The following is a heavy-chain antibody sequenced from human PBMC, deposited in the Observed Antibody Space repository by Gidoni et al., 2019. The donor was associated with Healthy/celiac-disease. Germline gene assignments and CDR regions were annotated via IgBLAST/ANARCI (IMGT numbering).Heavy chain of an antibody. CDR1: GYTFTSYG. D-gene: IGHD3-10*01. CDR3: ARDSRYYDLDY. J-gene: IGHJ4*02. V-gene: IGHV1-18*01. CDR2: ISTYNGDT. Sequence: QVQLVQSGAEVTKPGASVKVACKASGYTFTSYGISWVRQAPGQGLEWMGWISTYNGDTKYVQKLQGRVTMTTDTSTSTAYMELRSLRSDDTAVYYCARDSRYYDLDYWGQGTLVTVSS.